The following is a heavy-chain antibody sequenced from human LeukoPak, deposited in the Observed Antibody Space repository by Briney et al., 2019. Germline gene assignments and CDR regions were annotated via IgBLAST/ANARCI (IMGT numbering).Heavy chain of an antibody. CDR2: INPNSGGT. Sequence: ASVKVSCKASGYTFTGYYMHWVRQAPGQGLEWMGWINPNSGGTNYAQKFQGRVTMTRDTSISTAYMELSSLRSEDTAVYYCARVNWNYAPNWFDPWGQGTLVTVSS. V-gene: IGHV1-2*02. CDR1: GYTFTGYY. J-gene: IGHJ5*02. CDR3: ARVNWNYAPNWFDP. D-gene: IGHD1-7*01.